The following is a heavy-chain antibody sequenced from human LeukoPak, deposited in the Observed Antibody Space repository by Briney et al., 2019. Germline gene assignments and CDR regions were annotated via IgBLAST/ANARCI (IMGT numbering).Heavy chain of an antibody. CDR1: GFSLSTSGMC. CDR3: ARFTYIAAAGTDAYGMDV. V-gene: IGHV2-70*11. Sequence: SGPTLVNPTQTLTLTCTFSGFSLSTSGMCVSWIRQPPGKALEWLARIDWDDDKYYSTSLKTRLTISKDTSKNQVVLTMTNMDPVDTATYYCARFTYIAAAGTDAYGMDVWGQGTTVTVSS. J-gene: IGHJ6*02. CDR2: IDWDDDK. D-gene: IGHD6-13*01.